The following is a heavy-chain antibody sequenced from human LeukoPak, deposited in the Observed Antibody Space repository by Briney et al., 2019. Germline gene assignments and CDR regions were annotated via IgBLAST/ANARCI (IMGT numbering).Heavy chain of an antibody. J-gene: IGHJ6*03. CDR3: AKGVGYGVYYYYMDV. V-gene: IGHV3-48*03. Sequence: GGSLRLSCAASGFTLSSYEMNWVRQAPGEGLEWVSYISSSGSTIYYADSVKGRFTISRDNAKNSLYLQMNSLRAEDMALYYCAKGVGYGVYYYYMDVWGKGTTVTVSS. CDR1: GFTLSSYE. D-gene: IGHD4/OR15-4a*01. CDR2: ISSSGSTI.